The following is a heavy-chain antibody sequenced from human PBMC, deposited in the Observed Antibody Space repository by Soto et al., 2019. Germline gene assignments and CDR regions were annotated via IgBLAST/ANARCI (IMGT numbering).Heavy chain of an antibody. CDR2: IIPIFGTA. CDR3: AGFVPYYFDY. V-gene: IGHV1-69*13. Sequence: RASVKVSCKASGGTFSSYAISWVRQAPGQGLEWMGGIIPIFGTANYAQKFQGRVTITADESTSTAYMELSSLRSEDTAVYYCAGFVPYYFDYWGQGTTVTVS. J-gene: IGHJ4*02. D-gene: IGHD3-16*01. CDR1: GGTFSSYA.